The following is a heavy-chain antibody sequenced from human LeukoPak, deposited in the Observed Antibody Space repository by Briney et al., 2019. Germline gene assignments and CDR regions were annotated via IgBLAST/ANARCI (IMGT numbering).Heavy chain of an antibody. CDR1: GFTFTNYA. CDR3: ARRAYSYDFDY. D-gene: IGHD5-18*01. V-gene: IGHV3-23*01. Sequence: PGGSLRLSCAASGFTFTNYAMTWVRQAPGKGLEWVSAISGSGGYTYYADSVKGRFTLSRDNFKNTLYLQMNSLRAEDTAVYYCARRAYSYDFDYWGQGTLVTVSS. J-gene: IGHJ4*02. CDR2: ISGSGGYT.